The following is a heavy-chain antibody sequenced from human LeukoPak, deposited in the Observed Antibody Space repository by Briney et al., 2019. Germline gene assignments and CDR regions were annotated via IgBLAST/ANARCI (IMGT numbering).Heavy chain of an antibody. D-gene: IGHD3-3*01. CDR3: ARHTNKHLEWSLYYYYYMDV. CDR2: IYPGDSDT. V-gene: IGHV5-51*01. CDR1: GYSFTSYW. Sequence: GESLKISCKGSGYSFTSYWIGWVRQMPGKGLEWMGIIYPGDSDTRYSPSFQGQVTISADKSISTAYLQWSSLKASDTAMYYCARHTNKHLEWSLYYYYYMDVWGKGTTVTVSS. J-gene: IGHJ6*03.